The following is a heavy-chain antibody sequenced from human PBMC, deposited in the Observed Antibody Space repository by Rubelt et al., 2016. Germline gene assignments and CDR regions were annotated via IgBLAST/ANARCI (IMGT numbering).Heavy chain of an antibody. V-gene: IGHV1-2*06. J-gene: IGHJ4*02. D-gene: IGHD3-9*01. CDR2: IHPNSGGT. CDR1: GNTFTGYY. CDR3: ARGVNGWV. Sequence: QAQLVQSGAEVKKPGASVKVSCKASGNTFTGYYMHWVRQAPGQGLEWMGRIHPNSGGTNYAQMFQGRVTMTGDTSISTAYMEPSRLTSDDTAIYYCARGVNGWVWGQGTLVTVSS.